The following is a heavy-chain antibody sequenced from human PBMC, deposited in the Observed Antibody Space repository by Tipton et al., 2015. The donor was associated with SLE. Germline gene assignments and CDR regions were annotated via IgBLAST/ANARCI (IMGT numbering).Heavy chain of an antibody. D-gene: IGHD3-10*01. CDR1: GASVSSFC. J-gene: IGHJ6*02. V-gene: IGHV4-59*08. Sequence: TLSLTCTVSGASVSSFCWNWVRQSPGTGLEWIGCVCNSGSTNYDPSLKSRGTISVDTSKNHFSLELTSVTAADTAVYYCARQRLRLLSPLDAWGQGTTVTVSS. CDR3: ARQRLRLLSPLDA. CDR2: VCNSGST.